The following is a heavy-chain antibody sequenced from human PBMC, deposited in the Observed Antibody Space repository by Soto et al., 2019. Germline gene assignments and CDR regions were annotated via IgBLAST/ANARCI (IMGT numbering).Heavy chain of an antibody. Sequence: SVKVSCKASGGTFSSYAISWVRQAPGQGLEWMGGITPIFGTANYAQKFQGRVTITADESTSTAYMELSSLRSEDTAVYYCAREGASNPILWYGTDVWGQGTTVTVSS. CDR1: GGTFSSYA. V-gene: IGHV1-69*13. J-gene: IGHJ6*02. CDR2: ITPIFGTA. CDR3: AREGASNPILWYGTDV. D-gene: IGHD4-4*01.